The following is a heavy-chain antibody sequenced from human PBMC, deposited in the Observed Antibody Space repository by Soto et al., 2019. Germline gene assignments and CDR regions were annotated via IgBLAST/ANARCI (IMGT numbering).Heavy chain of an antibody. D-gene: IGHD3-10*01. V-gene: IGHV4-31*03. CDR3: AKSEVGSGSYYRGYYYYGMDV. J-gene: IGHJ6*02. CDR2: IYYSGST. CDR1: GGSISSGGYY. Sequence: QVQLQESGPGLVKPSQTLSLTCTVSGGSISSGGYYWSWIRQHPGKGLEWIGYIYYSGSTYYNPSRKIRVTISVDTSKNQFSLKLSSVTAADTAVYYCAKSEVGSGSYYRGYYYYGMDVWGHGTTVTVSS.